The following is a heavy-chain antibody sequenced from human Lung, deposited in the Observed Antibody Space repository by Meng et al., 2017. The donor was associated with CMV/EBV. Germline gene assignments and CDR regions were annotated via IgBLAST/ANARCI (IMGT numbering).Heavy chain of an antibody. CDR3: ARMDRDFWSGYYPGGMDV. V-gene: IGHV4-59*08. CDR1: GGPITNEY. D-gene: IGHD3-3*01. CDR2: IHYSGSP. J-gene: IGHJ6*02. Sequence: SXTVSGGPITNEYWNWIRQPPGKGLEWIGYIHYSGSPDYNPSLKSRVTISVDMSQKQFSLNLRSVTAADTAVYYCARMDRDFWSGYYPGGMDVWGQGXTVTVSS.